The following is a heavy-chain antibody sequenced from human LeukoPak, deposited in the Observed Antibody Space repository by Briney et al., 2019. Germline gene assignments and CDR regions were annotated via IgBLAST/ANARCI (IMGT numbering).Heavy chain of an antibody. V-gene: IGHV3-30*04. CDR3: ARARYDSSGYSSDDY. CDR1: GFTFSSYA. D-gene: IGHD3-22*01. CDR2: ISYDGSNK. J-gene: IGHJ4*02. Sequence: GGSLRLSCAASGFTFSSYAMHWVRQAPGKGLEWVAVISYDGSNKYYADSVKGRFTISRDNSKNTLYLQMNSLRAEDTAVYYCARARYDSSGYSSDDYWGQGTLVTVSS.